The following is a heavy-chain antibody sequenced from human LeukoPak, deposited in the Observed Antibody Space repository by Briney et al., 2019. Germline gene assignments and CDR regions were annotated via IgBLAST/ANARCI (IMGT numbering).Heavy chain of an antibody. D-gene: IGHD3-10*01. CDR1: GFTFSSYA. CDR3: AKDARTRRPLLLWFGPRNWFDP. Sequence: PGGSLRLSCAASGFTFSSYAMSWVRQAPGKGLEWVSGISGSGGSTYYADSVKGRFTISRDNSKNTLYLQMNSLRAEDAAVYYCAKDARTRRPLLLWFGPRNWFDPWGQGTLVTVSS. CDR2: ISGSGGST. J-gene: IGHJ5*02. V-gene: IGHV3-23*01.